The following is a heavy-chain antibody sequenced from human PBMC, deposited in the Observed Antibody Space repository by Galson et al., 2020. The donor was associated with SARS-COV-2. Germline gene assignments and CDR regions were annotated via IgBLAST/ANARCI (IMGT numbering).Heavy chain of an antibody. Sequence: GGSLRLSCAASGFTFSSYEMNWVRQAPGKGLEWVSYISSSGSTIYYADSVKGRFTISRYNAKNSLYLQMNSLRAEDTAVYYCARDSTPPSGYFDWLLEHYGMDVWGQGTTVTVSS. V-gene: IGHV3-48*03. D-gene: IGHD3-9*01. J-gene: IGHJ6*02. CDR3: ARDSTPPSGYFDWLLEHYGMDV. CDR1: GFTFSSYE. CDR2: ISSSGSTI.